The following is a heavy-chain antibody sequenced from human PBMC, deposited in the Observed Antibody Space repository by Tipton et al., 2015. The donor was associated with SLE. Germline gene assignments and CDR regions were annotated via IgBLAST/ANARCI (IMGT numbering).Heavy chain of an antibody. CDR1: GGSFSGYY. CDR2: INHSGST. Sequence: TLSLTCAVYGGSFSGYYWRRIRQPPGKGLEWIGEINHSGSTKYNPSLKSRVTISVDTSKNQFSLKLSSVAAADTAVYYCSRGHGIAAAGPFDYWGQGTLVTVSS. V-gene: IGHV4-34*01. CDR3: SRGHGIAAAGPFDY. D-gene: IGHD6-13*01. J-gene: IGHJ4*02.